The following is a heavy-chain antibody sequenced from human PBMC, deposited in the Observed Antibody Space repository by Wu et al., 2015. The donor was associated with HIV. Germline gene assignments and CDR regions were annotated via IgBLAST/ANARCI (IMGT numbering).Heavy chain of an antibody. CDR3: ARRATYYYDSSGYYYHGMDV. V-gene: IGHV1-69*05. D-gene: IGHD3-22*01. CDR1: GYNFDGFG. J-gene: IGHJ6*02. CDR2: IIPIFGTG. Sequence: QVQLVQSGPEVKKSGASMKVSCKASGYNFDGFGIVWVRQAPGQGLEWMGGIIPIFGTGKYAQKFQGRVTITTDESTSTAYMELSSLRSEDTAVYYCARRATYYYDSSGYYYHGMDVWGQGTTVTVSS.